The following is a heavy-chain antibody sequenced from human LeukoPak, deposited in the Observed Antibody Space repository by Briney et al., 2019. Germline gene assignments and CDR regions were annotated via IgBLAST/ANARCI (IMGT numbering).Heavy chain of an antibody. CDR3: AGTYYYDSSGYYSVLHAFDI. V-gene: IGHV4-59*01. CDR1: GGSISSYY. CDR2: IYYSGST. Sequence: KPSETLSLTCTVSGGSISSYYWSWTRQPPGKGLEWIGYIYYSGSTNYNPSLKSRVTISVDTSKNQFSLKLSSVTAADTAVYYCAGTYYYDSSGYYSVLHAFDIWGQGTMVTVSS. D-gene: IGHD3-22*01. J-gene: IGHJ3*02.